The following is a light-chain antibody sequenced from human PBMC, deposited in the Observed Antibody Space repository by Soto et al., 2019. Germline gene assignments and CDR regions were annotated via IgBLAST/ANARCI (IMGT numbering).Light chain of an antibody. CDR1: SGHSNYA. J-gene: IGLJ2*01. CDR2: LNSDGSH. Sequence: QSVLTQSPSASASLGASVKLTCTLSSGHSNYAIAWHQQQSEKGPPYLMKLNSDGSHSKGDGIPDRFSGSSSGAERYLTISSLQSDDEDDYYCQTWGSGIVVFGGGTKVTVL. CDR3: QTWGSGIVV. V-gene: IGLV4-69*01.